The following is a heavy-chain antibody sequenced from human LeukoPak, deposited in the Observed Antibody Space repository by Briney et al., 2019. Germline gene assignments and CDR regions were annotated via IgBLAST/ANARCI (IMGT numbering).Heavy chain of an antibody. D-gene: IGHD3-22*01. CDR3: ARHWDSSAYLNWFDP. J-gene: IGHJ5*02. V-gene: IGHV4-59*08. CDR1: GGSISSYY. Sequence: SETLSLTCTVSGGSISSYYRSWIRQPPGKGLEWIGYIYYSGSTNYNPSLKSRVTISVDTSKNQFSLKLSSVTAADTAMYYCARHWDSSAYLNWFDPWGQGTLVSVSS. CDR2: IYYSGST.